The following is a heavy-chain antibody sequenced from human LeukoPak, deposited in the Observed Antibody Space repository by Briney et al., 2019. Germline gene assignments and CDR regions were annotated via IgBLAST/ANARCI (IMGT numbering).Heavy chain of an antibody. CDR2: ISGNSKTT. D-gene: IGHD2-21*02. J-gene: IGHJ4*02. CDR3: AIETDRAFDY. CDR1: GFTFSSYE. Sequence: SGGSLRLSCAASGFTFSSYEMNWVRQAPGRGLEWVSTISGNSKTTRYAASVEGRFTISRDNSKNTLYLQMTSLTVEDTAVYYCAIETDRAFDYWGQGILVTVSS. V-gene: IGHV3-23*01.